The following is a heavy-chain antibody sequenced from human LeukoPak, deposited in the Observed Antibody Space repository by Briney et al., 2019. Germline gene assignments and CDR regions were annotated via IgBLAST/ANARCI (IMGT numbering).Heavy chain of an antibody. Sequence: SETLSLTCTVSGGSISSSSYYWGWIRQPPGKGLEWIGSIYYSGSTYYNPSLKSRVTISVDKSKNQFSLKLSSVTAADTAVYYCRVTTNVYDYIDVWGKGTTVIVSS. J-gene: IGHJ6*03. CDR2: IYYSGST. V-gene: IGHV4-39*07. CDR1: GGSISSSSYY. D-gene: IGHD1/OR15-1a*01. CDR3: RVTTNVYDYIDV.